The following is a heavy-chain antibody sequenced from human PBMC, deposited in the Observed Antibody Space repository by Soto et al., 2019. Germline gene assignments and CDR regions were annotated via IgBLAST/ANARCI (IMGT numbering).Heavy chain of an antibody. D-gene: IGHD1-7*01. CDR3: ARIRYAGPTIRSDYYYGMDV. CDR2: IDWDDDK. J-gene: IGHJ6*02. V-gene: IGHV2-70*01. CDR1: GFSLSTSGMC. Sequence: VSGPTLVNPTQTLTLTCTFSGFSLSTSGMCVSWIRQPPGKAPEWLALIDWDDDKYYSTSLKTRLTISKDTSKNQVVLTVTNMDPVDTATYYCARIRYAGPTIRSDYYYGMDVWGQGTTVTVSS.